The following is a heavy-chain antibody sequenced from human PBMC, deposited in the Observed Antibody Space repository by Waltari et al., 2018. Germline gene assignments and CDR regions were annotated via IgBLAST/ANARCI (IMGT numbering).Heavy chain of an antibody. V-gene: IGHV3-48*04. D-gene: IGHD6-25*01. J-gene: IGHJ4*02. Sequence: EVQLVESGGGLVQPGGSLRLSCAASGFTFSSYSMNWVRRAPGKGLEWVSYISSSSSTIYYADSVKGRFTISRDNAKNSLYLQMNSLRAEDTAVYYCARDNSGYFDYWGQGTLVTVSS. CDR2: ISSSSSTI. CDR1: GFTFSSYS. CDR3: ARDNSGYFDY.